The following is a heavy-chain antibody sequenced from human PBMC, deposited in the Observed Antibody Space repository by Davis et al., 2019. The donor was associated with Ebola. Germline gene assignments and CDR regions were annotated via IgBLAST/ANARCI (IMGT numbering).Heavy chain of an antibody. CDR2: VYYTGNT. V-gene: IGHV4-39*01. Sequence: SETLSLTCTVSGGSIGSSGYYWGWIRQPPGKGLEWIGSVYYTGNTYYNPSLKSRVTVSVDTSRNQFSLKLNSVTAADTAVYYCARHSDSSSWYYFPCWFDPWGQGTLVTVSS. CDR1: GGSIGSSGYY. J-gene: IGHJ5*02. D-gene: IGHD6-13*01. CDR3: ARHSDSSSWYYFPCWFDP.